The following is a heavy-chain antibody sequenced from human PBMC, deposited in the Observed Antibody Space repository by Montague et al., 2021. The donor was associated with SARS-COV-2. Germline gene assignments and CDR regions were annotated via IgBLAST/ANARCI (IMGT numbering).Heavy chain of an antibody. CDR1: GGSISSYY. J-gene: IGHJ5*02. CDR3: ARLRRPDGYSYWFGP. CDR2: IYYGGST. V-gene: IGHV4-59*08. Sequence: SETLSLTCTVSGGSISSYYWSWIRQPPGKGLEWIGYIYYGGSTNYSPSFKGRVIMSVDTSNNQFSLRLTSVTAADTAVYYCARLRRPDGYSYWFGPWGQGTLVTGSS. D-gene: IGHD5-24*01.